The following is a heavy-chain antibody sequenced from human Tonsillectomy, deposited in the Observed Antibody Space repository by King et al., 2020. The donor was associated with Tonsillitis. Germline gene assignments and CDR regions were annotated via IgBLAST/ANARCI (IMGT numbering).Heavy chain of an antibody. J-gene: IGHJ4*02. D-gene: IGHD6-13*01. CDR1: GDSISSNEYY. CDR2: IFSGGYT. CDR3: ASPVRAAAGTRYFAS. V-gene: IGHV4-39*01. Sequence: QLQESGPRLVKPSETLSLTCSVSGDSISSNEYYWGWIRQPPGKGLEWIGSIFSGGYTYYNPSLQRRGTISVDTSKNQFSLQLSSVTAADTAVYYCASPVRAAAGTRYFASWGQGTLVTVSS.